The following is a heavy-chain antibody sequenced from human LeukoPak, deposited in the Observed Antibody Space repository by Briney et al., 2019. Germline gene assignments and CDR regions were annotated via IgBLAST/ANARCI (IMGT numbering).Heavy chain of an antibody. CDR3: AKDRSPDYYDSSDAFDI. J-gene: IGHJ3*02. V-gene: IGHV3-23*01. CDR2: ISGSGGST. CDR1: GFTFSSSA. D-gene: IGHD3-22*01. Sequence: PGGSLRLSCAASGFTFSSSAMSWVRQAPGKGLEWVSAISGSGGSTYYADSVKGRFTISRDNSKNTLYLQMNSLRAEDTAVYYCAKDRSPDYYDSSDAFDIWGQGTMVTVSS.